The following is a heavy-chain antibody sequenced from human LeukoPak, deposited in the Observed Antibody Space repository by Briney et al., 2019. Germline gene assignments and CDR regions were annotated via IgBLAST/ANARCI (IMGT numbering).Heavy chain of an antibody. V-gene: IGHV4-39*01. CDR1: GGSISSGGYY. J-gene: IGHJ5*02. Sequence: PSETLSLTCTVSGGSISSGGYYWSWIRQPPGKGLEWIGSIYYSGSTYYNPSLKSRVTISVDTSKNQFSLKLSSVTAADTAVYYCARHSRSWYGGWFDPWGQGTLVTVSS. D-gene: IGHD6-13*01. CDR2: IYYSGST. CDR3: ARHSRSWYGGWFDP.